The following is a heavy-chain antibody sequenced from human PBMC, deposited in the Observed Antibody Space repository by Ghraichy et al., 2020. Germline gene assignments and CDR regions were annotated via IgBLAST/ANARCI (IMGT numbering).Heavy chain of an antibody. J-gene: IGHJ4*02. CDR2: ISRYSSHI. V-gene: IGHV3-21*01. Sequence: GESLNISCAASGFSLSDHSMNWVRQAPGKGLEWVSSISRYSSHIYYADSVKGRFTISRDNAKNSLYLQMNSLRAEDTAVYYCARLDSSGYNDCWGQGTLVTVSS. CDR1: GFSLSDHS. D-gene: IGHD3-22*01. CDR3: ARLDSSGYNDC.